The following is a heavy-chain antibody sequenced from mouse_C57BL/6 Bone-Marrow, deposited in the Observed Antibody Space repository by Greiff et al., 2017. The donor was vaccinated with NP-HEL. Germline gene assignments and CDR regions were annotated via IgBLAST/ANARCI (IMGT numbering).Heavy chain of an antibody. CDR1: GFSLTSYG. CDR2: IWSGGST. J-gene: IGHJ4*01. CDR3: ARNFPFITTVVEGYYYAMDY. V-gene: IGHV2-2*01. D-gene: IGHD1-1*01. Sequence: VKLMESGPGLVQPSQSLSITCTVSGFSLTSYGVHWVRQSPGKGLEWLGVIWSGGSTDYNAAFISRLSISKDNSKSQVFFKMNSLQADDTAIYYCARNFPFITTVVEGYYYAMDYWGQGTSVTVSS.